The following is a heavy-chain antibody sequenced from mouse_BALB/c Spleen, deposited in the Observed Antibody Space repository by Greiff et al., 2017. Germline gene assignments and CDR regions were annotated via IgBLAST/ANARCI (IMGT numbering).Heavy chain of an antibody. Sequence: QVQLQQSGAELVGPGASVTLSCKASGYTFTDYEMHWVKQTPVHGLEWIGAIDPETGGTAYNQKFKGKATLTADKSSSTAYMELRSLTSEDSAVYYCTNLYYENAMDYWGQGTSVTVSS. CDR2: IDPETGGT. D-gene: IGHD2-4*01. CDR1: GYTFTDYE. V-gene: IGHV1-15*01. CDR3: TNLYYENAMDY. J-gene: IGHJ4*01.